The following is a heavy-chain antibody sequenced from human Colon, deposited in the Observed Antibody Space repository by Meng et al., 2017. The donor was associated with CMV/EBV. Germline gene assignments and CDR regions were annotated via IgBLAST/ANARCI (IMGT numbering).Heavy chain of an antibody. Sequence: GESLKISCAASGFTFTTYSMAWVRQAPGKGLEWVSIVHSGDSRTQYADSVKGRFTISRDDSKSTVHLQMTSLRVEDTAIYYCMTPTGLSDYWGQGTLVTVSS. CDR2: VHSGDSRT. CDR3: MTPTGLSDY. V-gene: IGHV3-23*03. J-gene: IGHJ4*02. CDR1: GFTFTTYS. D-gene: IGHD2-21*02.